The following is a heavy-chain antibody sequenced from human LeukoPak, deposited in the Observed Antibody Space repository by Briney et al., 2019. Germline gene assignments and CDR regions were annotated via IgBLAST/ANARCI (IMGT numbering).Heavy chain of an antibody. Sequence: GGSLRLSCAASGFTFSSYGMHWVRQAPGKGLEWVAFIRYDGSNKYYADSVKGRFTISRDNSKNTLYLQMNSLRAEDTAVYYCAKDRCSNGIGCYYYYMDVWGKGTTVTISS. CDR1: GFTFSSYG. CDR3: AKDRCSNGIGCYYYYMDV. V-gene: IGHV3-30*02. CDR2: IRYDGSNK. J-gene: IGHJ6*03. D-gene: IGHD2-8*01.